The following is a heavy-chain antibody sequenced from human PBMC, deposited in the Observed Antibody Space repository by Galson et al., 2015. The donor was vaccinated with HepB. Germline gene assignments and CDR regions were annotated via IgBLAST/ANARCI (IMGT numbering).Heavy chain of an antibody. CDR2: ITSSGGNS. Sequence: SLRLSCAASGFSFTRYAMTWVRQAPGKGPEWVSSITSSGGNSYYTDSVKGRFTVSRDNSKNTLLLQLNSLRAEDTAMYFCAKDGIMVANNPYHFHYWGQGTLSPSPQ. D-gene: IGHD2-15*01. J-gene: IGHJ4*02. CDR3: AKDGIMVANNPYHFHY. CDR1: GFSFTRYA. V-gene: IGHV3-23*01.